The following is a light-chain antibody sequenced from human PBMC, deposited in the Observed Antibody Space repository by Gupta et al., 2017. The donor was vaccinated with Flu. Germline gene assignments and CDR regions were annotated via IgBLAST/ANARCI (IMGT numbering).Light chain of an antibody. CDR1: HGRVDKDGNNC. J-gene: IGKJ1*01. CDR2: KAS. V-gene: IGKV2-30*01. Sequence: FPLGTPSSSCGSPSHGRVDKDGNNCLVWFQQRPGQSPRRLIYKASYRDCGVPDSFSGSGLGTDFTLKISRAEAEDVGIYCCMQGEHWPWTVGQETKLESK. CDR3: MQGEHWPWT.